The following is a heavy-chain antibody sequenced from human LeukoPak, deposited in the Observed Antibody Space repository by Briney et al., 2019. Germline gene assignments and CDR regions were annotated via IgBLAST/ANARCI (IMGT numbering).Heavy chain of an antibody. CDR1: GFTFSTYD. CDR3: ARDYIAYDPLGY. D-gene: IGHD3-3*01. V-gene: IGHV3-21*01. CDR2: ISSRSSSI. Sequence: GGSLRLSCAASGFTFSTYDMNWVRQAPGEGLEWVSSISSRSSSIYYADSVKGRFTISRDNAKNSLYLQMNSLRAEDTAVYWCARDYIAYDPLGYWGQGTLVTVSS. J-gene: IGHJ4*02.